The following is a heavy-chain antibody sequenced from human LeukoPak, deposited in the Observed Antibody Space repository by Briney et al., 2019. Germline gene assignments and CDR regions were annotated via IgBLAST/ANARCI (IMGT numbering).Heavy chain of an antibody. J-gene: IGHJ4*02. CDR1: GGSISSSSYY. V-gene: IGHV4-39*01. Sequence: SETLSLTCTVSGGSISSSSYYWGWIRQPPGKGLEWIGSIYYSGSTYYNPSLKSRVTISVDTSKNQFSLKLSSVTAADTAVYYCARPLSVVVLALAHWGQGTLVTVSS. CDR3: ARPLSVVVLALAH. CDR2: IYYSGST. D-gene: IGHD2-21*01.